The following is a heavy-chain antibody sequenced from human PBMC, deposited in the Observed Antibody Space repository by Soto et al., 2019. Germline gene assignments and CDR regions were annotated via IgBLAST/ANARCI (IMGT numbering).Heavy chain of an antibody. J-gene: IGHJ3*02. D-gene: IGHD2-15*01. CDR1: GFTFSSYA. CDR3: ARELLPYPYAFYI. Sequence: LRLSCAASGFTFSSYAMHWVRQAPGKGLEWVAVISYDGSNKYYADSVKGRSTISRDNSKNTLYLQMNSLRAEDTAVYYCARELLPYPYAFYIWSQGTMVTVSS. CDR2: ISYDGSNK. V-gene: IGHV3-30-3*01.